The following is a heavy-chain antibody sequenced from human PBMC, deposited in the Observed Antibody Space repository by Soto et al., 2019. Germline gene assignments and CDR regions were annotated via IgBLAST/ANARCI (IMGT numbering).Heavy chain of an antibody. J-gene: IGHJ5*02. D-gene: IGHD1-1*01. CDR1: GGTFSSYA. CDR3: ATDTRKNWNTSRWFDP. V-gene: IGHV1-69*13. CDR2: IIPIFGTA. Sequence: SVKVSCKASGGTFSSYAISWVRQAPGQGLEWMGGIIPIFGTANYAQKFQGRVTITADESTSTAYMELSSLRSEDTAVYYCATDTRKNWNTSRWFDPWGQGTLVTVPQ.